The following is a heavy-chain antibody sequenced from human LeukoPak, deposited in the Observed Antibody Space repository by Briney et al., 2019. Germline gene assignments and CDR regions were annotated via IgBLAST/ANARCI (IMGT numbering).Heavy chain of an antibody. CDR1: GGPIRNWC. Sequence: SETLSLTCIVSGGPIRNWCWNWIRQSAGKRLEWIGSICLSADINYKPALKSRLTLSPDMSNNEISLKLTSVTAADTAVYYCATGLGVFDYWGRGILVTVSS. J-gene: IGHJ4*02. D-gene: IGHD1-14*01. CDR3: ATGLGVFDY. V-gene: IGHV4-4*07. CDR2: ICLSADI.